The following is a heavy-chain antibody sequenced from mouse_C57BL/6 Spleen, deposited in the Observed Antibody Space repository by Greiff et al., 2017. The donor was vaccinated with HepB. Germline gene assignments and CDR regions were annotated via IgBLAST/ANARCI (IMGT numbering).Heavy chain of an antibody. CDR3: ARHGDGYYGGFAY. Sequence: EVMLVESGGDLVKPGGSLKLSCAASGFTFSSYGMSWVRQTPDKRLEWVATISSGGSYTYYPDSVKGRFTISRDNAKNTLYLQMSSLKSEDTAMYYWARHGDGYYGGFAYWGQGTLVTVSA. V-gene: IGHV5-6*01. CDR1: GFTFSSYG. J-gene: IGHJ3*01. D-gene: IGHD2-3*01. CDR2: ISSGGSYT.